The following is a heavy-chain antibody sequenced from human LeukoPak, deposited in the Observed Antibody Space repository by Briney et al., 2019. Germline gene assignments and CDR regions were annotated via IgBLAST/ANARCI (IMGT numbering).Heavy chain of an antibody. V-gene: IGHV3-23*01. D-gene: IGHD2-15*01. Sequence: PGGALRLSCAASGFTFSRYDMSWVRRAPGKGLEWVSAISGSGGTTHYADSVKGRFTISRDNSKNTLYLQMNSLRAEDTAVYYCAYYCSGGSCYYYWGQGTLVTVSS. CDR2: ISGSGGTT. CDR1: GFTFSRYD. CDR3: AYYCSGGSCYYY. J-gene: IGHJ4*02.